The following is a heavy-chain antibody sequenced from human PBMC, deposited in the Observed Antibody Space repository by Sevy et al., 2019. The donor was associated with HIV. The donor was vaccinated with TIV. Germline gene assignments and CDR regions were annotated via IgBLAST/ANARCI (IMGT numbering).Heavy chain of an antibody. Sequence: GGSLRLCCAASGFTFNTYGMHWVRQAPGKGLEWLAVIWYDGSKKYYADSVKGRFTISRDNSKNTLYLQMNGLRAEDTAVYYCARARYGGNPYDYGLDVCGQGITVTVSS. CDR1: GFTFNTYG. V-gene: IGHV3-33*01. D-gene: IGHD1-1*01. J-gene: IGHJ6*02. CDR3: ARARYGGNPYDYGLDV. CDR2: IWYDGSKK.